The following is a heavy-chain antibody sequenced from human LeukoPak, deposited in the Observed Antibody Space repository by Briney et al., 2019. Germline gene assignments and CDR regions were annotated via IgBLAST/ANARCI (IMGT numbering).Heavy chain of an antibody. D-gene: IGHD7-27*01. CDR3: ARESADQLTGGYWYFDL. J-gene: IGHJ2*01. CDR2: NGTGGAT. Sequence: GGSLRLSCAASGFTFRTYDMHWVRQGTGKGLEWASVNGTGGATYYPDSVKGLFTISRENAKFSLYIQMDNMRVGDTAVYYCARESADQLTGGYWYFDLWGRGTLVTVSS. V-gene: IGHV3-13*04. CDR1: GFTFRTYD.